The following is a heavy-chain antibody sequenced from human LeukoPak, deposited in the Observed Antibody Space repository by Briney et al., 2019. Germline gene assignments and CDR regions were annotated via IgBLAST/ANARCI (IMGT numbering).Heavy chain of an antibody. J-gene: IGHJ4*02. D-gene: IGHD3-10*01. CDR3: ARAPFMVRGVDANFDY. Sequence: PSATLSLTCNVFGVSISSGDYYWGWLRQPPGKGLEWIGYIYYSGSTYYNPSLKSRVTISVDTSKNQFSLKLSSVTAADTAVYYCARAPFMVRGVDANFDYWGQGTLVTVSS. V-gene: IGHV4-30-4*01. CDR2: IYYSGST. CDR1: GVSISSGDYY.